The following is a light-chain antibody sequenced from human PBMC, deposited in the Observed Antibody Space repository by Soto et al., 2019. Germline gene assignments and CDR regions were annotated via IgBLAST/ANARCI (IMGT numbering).Light chain of an antibody. CDR3: AAWNGTLNGLYV. CDR2: SDY. Sequence: QSVLTQPPSASGTPGQRVTISCSGSRSNIGSLSVDWYQHLPGTAPKLLIYSDYQRPSGVPDRFSGSKSGTSASLAISGLQSEDDADYYCAAWNGTLNGLYVFGTGTKLTVL. J-gene: IGLJ1*01. CDR1: RSNIGSLS. V-gene: IGLV1-44*01.